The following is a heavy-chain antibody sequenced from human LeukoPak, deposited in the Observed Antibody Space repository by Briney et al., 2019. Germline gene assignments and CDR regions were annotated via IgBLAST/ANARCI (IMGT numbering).Heavy chain of an antibody. Sequence: GGSLRLSCAASGFTFSSYAMHWVRQAPGKGLEYVSAISSNGGSTYYANSVKGRFTISRDNSKNTLYLQMGSLRAEDMAVYYCAKSYSSGWSAYFEYWGQGTLVTVST. CDR1: GFTFSSYA. V-gene: IGHV3-64*01. D-gene: IGHD6-19*01. J-gene: IGHJ4*02. CDR3: AKSYSSGWSAYFEY. CDR2: ISSNGGST.